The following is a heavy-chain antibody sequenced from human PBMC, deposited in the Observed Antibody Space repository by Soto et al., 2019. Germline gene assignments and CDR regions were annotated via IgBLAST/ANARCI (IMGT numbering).Heavy chain of an antibody. V-gene: IGHV3-30-3*01. D-gene: IGHD2-2*01. CDR3: ARPIVPAIQNHPNYYYGLDV. CDR1: GFTFSNYA. CDR2: VSFDGSNS. Sequence: QVQLVESGGGVVQPGRSLRLSCAASGFTFSNYAMHWVRQAPGKGLDWVAVVSFDGSNSYYADSVKGRFTISRDNSKNTLFLQMNSLRPEDTAVYFCARPIVPAIQNHPNYYYGLDVWGQGTTVTVSS. J-gene: IGHJ6*02.